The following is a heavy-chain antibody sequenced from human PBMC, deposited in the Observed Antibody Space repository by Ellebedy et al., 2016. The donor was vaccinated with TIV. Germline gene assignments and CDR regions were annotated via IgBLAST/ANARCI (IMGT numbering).Heavy chain of an antibody. Sequence: GESLKISCAASGFTFSDHYMDWVCQAPGKGLEWVGRSRNKPNSYTTEYAASVKGRFTISRDESKNSLYLQMNSLKTEDTAVYYCARIYYGSGSYYPNWYFDLWGRGTLVTVSS. CDR1: GFTFSDHY. D-gene: IGHD3-10*01. V-gene: IGHV3-72*01. J-gene: IGHJ2*01. CDR2: SRNKPNSYTT. CDR3: ARIYYGSGSYYPNWYFDL.